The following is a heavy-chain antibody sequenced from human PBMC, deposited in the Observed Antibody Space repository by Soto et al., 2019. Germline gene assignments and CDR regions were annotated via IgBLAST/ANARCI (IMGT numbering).Heavy chain of an antibody. D-gene: IGHD4-17*01. CDR3: AREEGTVTYDY. J-gene: IGHJ4*02. CDR1: GGTSSTYT. Sequence: QVHLVQSGAEVRKPGSSVKVSCKASGGTSSTYTISWVRQAPGQGLEWMGRIIAVLGITNYAQSFQGRVTITADKSTSTAYMELSSLRSEDTAVYYCAREEGTVTYDYWGQGTLVTGSS. V-gene: IGHV1-69*08. CDR2: IIAVLGIT.